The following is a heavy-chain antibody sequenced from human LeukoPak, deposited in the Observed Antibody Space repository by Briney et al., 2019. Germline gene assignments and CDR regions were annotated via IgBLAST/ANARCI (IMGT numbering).Heavy chain of an antibody. V-gene: IGHV4-39*01. CDR3: ARSSRIQLWSPPYYYYYGMDV. J-gene: IGHJ6*02. CDR2: IYDSGGT. Sequence: SETLSLTCTVSGGSIRSSYYYWGWIRQPPGKGLEWIGSIYDSGGTYYNPSLKSRVTISVDTSKNQFPLKLNSVTAADTAVYYCARSSRIQLWSPPYYYYYGMDVWGQGTTVTVSS. CDR1: GGSIRSSYYY. D-gene: IGHD5-18*01.